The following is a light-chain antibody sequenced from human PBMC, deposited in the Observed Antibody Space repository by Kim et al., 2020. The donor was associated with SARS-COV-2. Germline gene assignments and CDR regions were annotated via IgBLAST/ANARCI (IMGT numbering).Light chain of an antibody. CDR2: GVS. CDR1: QSVSSKS. J-gene: IGKJ2*01. CDR3: QKYGNSYT. Sequence: SLSPGERATLYCKASQSVSSKSLAWYQHKVGQPPRLLIYGVSTRATGVPGRFSGSGSGTDFTLVISRLESEDFAMYYCQKYGNSYTFGQGTKLEI. V-gene: IGKV3-20*01.